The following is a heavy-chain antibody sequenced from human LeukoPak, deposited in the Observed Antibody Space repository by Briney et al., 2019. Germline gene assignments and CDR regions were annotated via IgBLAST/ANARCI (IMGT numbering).Heavy chain of an antibody. Sequence: GRSLRLSCAASGFTFDDYAMHWVRQAPGKGLEWVSGISWNSGSIGYADSVKGRFTISRDNAKNSPYLQMNSLRAEDTALYYCATSLAPGYWGQGTLVTVSS. CDR2: ISWNSGSI. D-gene: IGHD5-12*01. CDR1: GFTFDDYA. CDR3: ATSLAPGY. J-gene: IGHJ4*02. V-gene: IGHV3-9*01.